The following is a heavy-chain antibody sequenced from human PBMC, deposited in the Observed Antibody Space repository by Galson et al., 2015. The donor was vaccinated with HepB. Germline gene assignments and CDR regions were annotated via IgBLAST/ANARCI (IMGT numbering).Heavy chain of an antibody. CDR2: INWNGDNI. CDR1: GFTFDDYT. V-gene: IGHV3-43*01. Sequence: SLRLSCAASGFTFDDYTMHWVRQAPRKGLEWVSLINWNGDNIYYTDSVKGRFTISRDNSKNSLYLQMNSLRNEDTALYYCAKGISGTATFDSWGQGTLVTVSS. CDR3: AKGISGTATFDS. D-gene: IGHD1-7*01. J-gene: IGHJ4*02.